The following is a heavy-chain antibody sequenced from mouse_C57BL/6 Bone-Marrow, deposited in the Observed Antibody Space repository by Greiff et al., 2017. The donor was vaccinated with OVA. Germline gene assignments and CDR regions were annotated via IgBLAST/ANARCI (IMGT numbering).Heavy chain of an antibody. CDR1: GFTFTDYY. CDR2: IRNKANGYTT. CDR3: ASLTGGNYAFAY. V-gene: IGHV7-3*01. J-gene: IGHJ3*01. Sequence: EVQGVESGGGLVQPGGSLSLSCAASGFTFTDYYMSWVRQPPGKALEWLGFIRNKANGYTTEYSASVKGRFTISRDNSQSILYLQMNALRAEDSATYYCASLTGGNYAFAYWGQGTLVTVSA. D-gene: IGHD2-1*01.